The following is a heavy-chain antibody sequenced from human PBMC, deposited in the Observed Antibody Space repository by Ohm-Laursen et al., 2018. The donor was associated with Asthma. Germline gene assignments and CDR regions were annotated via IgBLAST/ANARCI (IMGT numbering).Heavy chain of an antibody. J-gene: IGHJ6*02. CDR1: GYTFTSYY. CDR3: ASRSTVTDYYYYGMDV. Sequence: ASVKVSCKASGYTFTSYYTHWVRQAPGQGLEWMGIINPSGGSTSYAQKFQGRVTMTRDTSTSTVYMELSSLRSEDTAVYYCASRSTVTDYYYYGMDVWGQGTTVTVSS. D-gene: IGHD4-11*01. V-gene: IGHV1-46*01. CDR2: INPSGGST.